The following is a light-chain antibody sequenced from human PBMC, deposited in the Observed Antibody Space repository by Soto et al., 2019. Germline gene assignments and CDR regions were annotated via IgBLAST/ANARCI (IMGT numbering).Light chain of an antibody. CDR2: GAS. Sequence: EMVMTQSPATLSVSPGERATLSCRASQSVSSSYLAWYQQKPGQAPRLLIYGASSRATGIPDRFSGSGSGTDFTLTISRLEPEDFAVYYCQQYGSSPFTFGPGTKVDIK. J-gene: IGKJ3*01. V-gene: IGKV3-20*01. CDR1: QSVSSSY. CDR3: QQYGSSPFT.